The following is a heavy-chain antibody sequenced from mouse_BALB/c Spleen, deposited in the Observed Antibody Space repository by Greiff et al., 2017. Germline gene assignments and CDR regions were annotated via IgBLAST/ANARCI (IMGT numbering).Heavy chain of an antibody. CDR1: GYAFTNYL. Sequence: QVQLQQSGAELVRPGTSVKVSCKASGYAFTNYLIEWVKQRPGQGLEWIGVINPGSGGTNYNEKFKGKATLTADNSSSTAYMQLSSLTSDDSAVYFCARSTGTMDYWGQGTSVTVSS. CDR2: INPGSGGT. CDR3: ARSTGTMDY. J-gene: IGHJ4*01. D-gene: IGHD4-1*02. V-gene: IGHV1-54*01.